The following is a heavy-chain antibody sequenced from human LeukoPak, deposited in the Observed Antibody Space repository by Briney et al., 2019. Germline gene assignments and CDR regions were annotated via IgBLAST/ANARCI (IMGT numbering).Heavy chain of an antibody. CDR3: ARHDYDFWSGYGSSVFDY. J-gene: IGHJ4*02. V-gene: IGHV4-39*01. Sequence: KPSETLSLTCTVSGGSISSSSYYWGWIRQPPGKGLEWIGSIYYSGSTYYNPSLKSRVTISVDTSKNQFSLKLSSVTAADTAVYYCARHDYDFWSGYGSSVFDYWGQGTLVTVSS. D-gene: IGHD3-3*01. CDR2: IYYSGST. CDR1: GGSISSSSYY.